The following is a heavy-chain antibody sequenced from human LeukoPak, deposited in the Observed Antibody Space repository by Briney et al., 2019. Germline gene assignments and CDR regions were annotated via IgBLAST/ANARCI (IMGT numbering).Heavy chain of an antibody. J-gene: IGHJ4*02. CDR3: ARGRSPYSGSYNY. CDR2: INPNSGGT. CDR1: GYTFTGYY. D-gene: IGHD1-26*01. V-gene: IGHV1-2*02. Sequence: ASVKVSCKASGYTFTGYYMHWVRQAPGQGLEWMGWINPNSGGTNYAQKFQGRVTMTRDTSISTAYMELSRLRSDDTAVYYCARGRSPYSGSYNYWGQGTLVTVSS.